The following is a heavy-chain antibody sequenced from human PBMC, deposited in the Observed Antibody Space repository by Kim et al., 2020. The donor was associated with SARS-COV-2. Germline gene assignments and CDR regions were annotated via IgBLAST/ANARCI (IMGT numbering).Heavy chain of an antibody. D-gene: IGHD1-7*01. J-gene: IGHJ3*02. Sequence: TTTKYADSVKDRFTISRDNTKNSLYLQMNGLRAEDTAVYYCVRENYWAFDIWGQGTMVTVSS. V-gene: IGHV3-48*04. CDR2: TTT. CDR3: VRENYWAFDI.